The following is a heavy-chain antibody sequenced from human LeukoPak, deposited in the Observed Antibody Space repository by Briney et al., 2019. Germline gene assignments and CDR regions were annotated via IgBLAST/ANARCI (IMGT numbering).Heavy chain of an antibody. CDR1: GYTFTSFG. CDR3: ARASGIDSSGWYVNYYYGMDV. D-gene: IGHD6-19*01. J-gene: IGHJ6*02. CDR2: ISSYNRNT. V-gene: IGHV1-18*01. Sequence: ASVKVSCKASGYTFTSFGISWVRQAPGQGLEWMGWISSYNRNTNYAQKLQGSVTMTTDTSTSTAYMELRSLRPDDTAVYYCARASGIDSSGWYVNYYYGMDVWGQGTTVTVSS.